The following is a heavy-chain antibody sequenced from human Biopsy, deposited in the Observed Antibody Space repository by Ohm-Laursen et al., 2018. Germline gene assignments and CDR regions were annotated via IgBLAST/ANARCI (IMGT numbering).Heavy chain of an antibody. CDR2: IFYSANT. Sequence: SQTLSLTCTVSGVSINGGRYYWNWLRHHPGKGLEWIGNIFYSANTYYNPSLKSRVTISVDTSKNQFSLKLSSVTAADTAVYYCARLGSGDYFPTFFDFWGQGALVTVPS. D-gene: IGHD5-12*01. V-gene: IGHV4-31*03. CDR3: ARLGSGDYFPTFFDF. J-gene: IGHJ4*02. CDR1: GVSINGGRYY.